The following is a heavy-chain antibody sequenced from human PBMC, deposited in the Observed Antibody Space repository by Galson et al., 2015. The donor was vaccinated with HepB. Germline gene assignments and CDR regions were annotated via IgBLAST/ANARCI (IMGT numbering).Heavy chain of an antibody. J-gene: IGHJ5*02. Sequence: TLSLTCAVSGGSISSGGYSWSWIRQPPGKGLEWIGYIYHSGSTYYNPSLKSRVTISVDRSKNQFSLKLSSVTAADTAVYYCARDRAVRGVGRKYNWFDPWGQGTLVTVSS. CDR3: ARDRAVRGVGRKYNWFDP. CDR1: GGSISSGGYS. CDR2: IYHSGST. D-gene: IGHD3-10*01. V-gene: IGHV4-30-2*01.